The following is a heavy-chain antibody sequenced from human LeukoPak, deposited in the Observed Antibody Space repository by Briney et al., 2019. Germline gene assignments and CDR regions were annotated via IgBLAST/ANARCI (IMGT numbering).Heavy chain of an antibody. D-gene: IGHD2-2*01. J-gene: IGHJ6*02. CDR1: GFTFSTYW. CDR2: ISYDGSNK. Sequence: GGSLRLSCEASGFTFSTYWMGWVRQAPGKGLEWVAVISYDGSNKYYADSVKGRFTISRDNSKNTLYLQMNSLRAEDTAVYYCAREREGISAATPNPGHGMDVWGQGTTVTVSS. CDR3: AREREGISAATPNPGHGMDV. V-gene: IGHV3-30*03.